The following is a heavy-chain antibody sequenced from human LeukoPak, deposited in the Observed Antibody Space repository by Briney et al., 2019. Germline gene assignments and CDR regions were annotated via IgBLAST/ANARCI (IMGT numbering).Heavy chain of an antibody. V-gene: IGHV3-53*01. CDR3: ARGPVQVEALDY. CDR2: IYSGGST. J-gene: IGHJ4*02. Sequence: PGGSLRLSCAASGFTFSSYAMHWVRQAPGKGLEWVSVIYSGGSTYYADSVKGRFTISRDNSKNTLYLQMNSLRAEDTAVYYCARGPVQVEALDYWGQGTLVTVSS. CDR1: GFTFSSYA.